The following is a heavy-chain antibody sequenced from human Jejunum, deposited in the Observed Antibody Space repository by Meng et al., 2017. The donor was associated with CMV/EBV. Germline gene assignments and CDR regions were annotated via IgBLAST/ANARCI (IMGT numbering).Heavy chain of an antibody. V-gene: IGHV3-74*01. D-gene: IGHD5-24*01. Sequence: CEASGFTFGSYWMHWVRQAPGKGLVWVSRINPGGSTTNYADSVKGRFSISRDNAKNTLYLQMNGLRADDTAVYYCATAGNYRLDTWGQGTLVTVSS. CDR2: INPGGSTT. CDR3: ATAGNYRLDT. CDR1: GFTFGSYW. J-gene: IGHJ4*02.